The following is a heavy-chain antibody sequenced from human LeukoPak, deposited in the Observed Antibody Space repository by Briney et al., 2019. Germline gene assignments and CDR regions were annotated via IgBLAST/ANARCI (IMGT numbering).Heavy chain of an antibody. CDR2: IYYSGST. Sequence: SETLSLTCTVSGGSIRSYYWSWIRQPPGKGLEWIGYIYYSGSTNYNPSLKSRVNISVDTSKNQFSLKLSSVTAADTAVYYCARTGSTVTMLYPFDHWGQGTLVTVSS. V-gene: IGHV4-59*01. CDR3: ARTGSTVTMLYPFDH. D-gene: IGHD4-17*01. CDR1: GGSIRSYY. J-gene: IGHJ4*02.